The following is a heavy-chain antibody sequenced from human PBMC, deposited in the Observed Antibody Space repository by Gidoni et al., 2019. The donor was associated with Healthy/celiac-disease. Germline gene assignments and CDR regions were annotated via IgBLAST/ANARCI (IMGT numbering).Heavy chain of an antibody. V-gene: IGHV3-30*18. Sequence: QVQLVESGGGVVQPGRSLRLSCAASGFTFSSYGMHWVRQAPVKGLEWVAVISYDGSNKYYADSVKGRFTISRDNSKNTLYLQMNSLRAEDTAVYYCAKAIAVAGYYFDYWGQGTLVTVSS. CDR1: GFTFSSYG. CDR3: AKAIAVAGYYFDY. J-gene: IGHJ4*02. CDR2: ISYDGSNK. D-gene: IGHD6-19*01.